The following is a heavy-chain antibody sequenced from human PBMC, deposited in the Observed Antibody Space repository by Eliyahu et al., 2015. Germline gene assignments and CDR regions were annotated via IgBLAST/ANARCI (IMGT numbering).Heavy chain of an antibody. J-gene: IGHJ3*02. Sequence: QLQLQESXPGLVKPSETLSLTCTVSGGSXSXSSFHWGWIRQPPGKGLEWIGSIYYSGSTYYNPSLKSRVTMSVDTSKNQFSLKLSSVTAADTAVYYCARMMTPVVPYVLDIWGQGTMVTVSS. CDR2: IYYSGST. V-gene: IGHV4-39*01. CDR1: GGSXSXSSFH. CDR3: ARMMTPVVPYVLDI. D-gene: IGHD4-23*01.